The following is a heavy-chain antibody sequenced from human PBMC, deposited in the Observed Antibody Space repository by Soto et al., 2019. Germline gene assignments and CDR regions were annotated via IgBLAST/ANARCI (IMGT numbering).Heavy chain of an antibody. CDR2: IKEDGSEK. V-gene: IGHV3-7*01. D-gene: IGHD1-26*01. CDR3: ARMGSGTYYYYYATDV. J-gene: IGHJ6*02. CDR1: GFTFRAYW. Sequence: EVQLVESGGGLVQPGGSQRLSCAATGFTFRAYWMSWVHQAPGKGLEWVANIKEDGSEKYYVDSVKGRFTISRDNAKNSGFLQMNSLRTDDTAVYYCARMGSGTYYYYYATDVWGQGTTVTVSS.